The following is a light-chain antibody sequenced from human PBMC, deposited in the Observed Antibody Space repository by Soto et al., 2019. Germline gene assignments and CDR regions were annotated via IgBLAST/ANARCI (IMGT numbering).Light chain of an antibody. V-gene: IGKV3-20*01. Sequence: EIVLTQSPGTLSLSAGERATLSCRASQSVSSNYLAWYQQKPGQAPSLLIYGASGRATGIPDRFSGSGSGTDFTLTISRLEPEDFAVYYCQQYGSSPPEKTFGQGTKVEIK. CDR2: GAS. CDR3: QQYGSSPPEKT. CDR1: QSVSSNY. J-gene: IGKJ1*01.